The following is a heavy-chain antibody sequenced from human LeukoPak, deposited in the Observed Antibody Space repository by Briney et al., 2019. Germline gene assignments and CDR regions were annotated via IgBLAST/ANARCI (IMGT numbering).Heavy chain of an antibody. CDR3: VKRVDYSEKYYFDS. CDR1: GFTFSSYA. J-gene: IGHJ4*02. Sequence: PGGSLRLSRAASGFTFSSYAMSWVGQAPGKGLEWVSAISGDVRSTFYADSVRGRFTISRDNSKNTLSLQMNSLRADDTAVYYCVKRVDYSEKYYFDSWGRGTLVTVSS. CDR2: ISGDVRST. V-gene: IGHV3-23*01. D-gene: IGHD4-11*01.